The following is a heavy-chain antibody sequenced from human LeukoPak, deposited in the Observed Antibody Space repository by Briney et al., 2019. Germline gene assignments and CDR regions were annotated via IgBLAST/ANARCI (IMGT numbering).Heavy chain of an antibody. CDR1: GFTFSSYG. V-gene: IGHV3-30*03. CDR2: ISYDGSNK. J-gene: IGHJ6*03. D-gene: IGHD6-6*01. Sequence: PGGSLRLSCAASGFTFSSYGMHWVRQVPGKGLEGVALISYDGSNKHYADSVKGRFTISRDNSKNTLYLQMNSRRAEDTAVYYCARAHLSSSSTDYMEVWGKGTTVTVSS. CDR3: ARAHLSSSSTDYMEV.